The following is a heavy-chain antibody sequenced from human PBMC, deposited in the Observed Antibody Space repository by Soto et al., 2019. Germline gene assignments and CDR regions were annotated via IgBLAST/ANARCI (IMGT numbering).Heavy chain of an antibody. CDR1: EFTFSKHG. J-gene: IGHJ4*02. D-gene: IGHD2-8*01. Sequence: PGGSLRLSCAASEFTFSKHGMHWVRQAPGKGLGWVAVISYDGSNKYYGDSVKDRFTISRDNSKNTLYLHMNSLRPEDTAVYFCAKGPPLLMVYPVLDSWGQGTLVTVSS. CDR2: ISYDGSNK. V-gene: IGHV3-30*18. CDR3: AKGPPLLMVYPVLDS.